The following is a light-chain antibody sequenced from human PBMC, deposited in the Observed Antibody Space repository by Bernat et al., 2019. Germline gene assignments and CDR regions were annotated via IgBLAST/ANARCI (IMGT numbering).Light chain of an antibody. V-gene: IGLV2-14*01. CDR2: DVS. CDR1: SSDVGGYNY. J-gene: IGLJ2*01. Sequence: QSALTQPASVSGSPGQSITISCTGTSSDVGGYNYVSWYQQHAGTAPKLIIYDVSHRPSGVSNRFSGSKSGNTASLTISGLQAEDEADYYCSSYTSSSTLLFGGGTKLTVL. CDR3: SSYTSSSTLL.